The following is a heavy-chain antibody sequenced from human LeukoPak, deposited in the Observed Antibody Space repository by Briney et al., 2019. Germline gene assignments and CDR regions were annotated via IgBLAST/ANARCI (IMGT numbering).Heavy chain of an antibody. CDR1: GYTFTSYG. CDR2: ISAYNGNT. J-gene: IGHJ4*02. V-gene: IGHV1-18*01. Sequence: ASVKVSCKASGYTFTSYGISWVRQAPGQGLEWMGWISAYNGNTNYAQKLQGRVTMTTDTSTSTAYMELRSLRSDDTAVYYCARTVPTFGVVIHFDYWGQGTLVTVSS. CDR3: ARTVPTFGVVIHFDY. D-gene: IGHD3-3*01.